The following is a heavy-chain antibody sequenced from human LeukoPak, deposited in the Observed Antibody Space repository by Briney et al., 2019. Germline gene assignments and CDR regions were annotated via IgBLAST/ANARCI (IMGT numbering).Heavy chain of an antibody. D-gene: IGHD3-10*01. J-gene: IGHJ6*04. CDR3: AKDRGVVGLTMVRGMDV. CDR2: IRSKAYGGTT. Sequence: GGSLRLSCTASGFTFGDYAMSWVRQAPGKGLEWVGFIRSKAYGGTTEYAASVKGRFTISRDDSKSIAYLQMNSLKTEDTAVYYCAKDRGVVGLTMVRGMDVWGKGTTVTISS. CDR1: GFTFGDYA. V-gene: IGHV3-49*04.